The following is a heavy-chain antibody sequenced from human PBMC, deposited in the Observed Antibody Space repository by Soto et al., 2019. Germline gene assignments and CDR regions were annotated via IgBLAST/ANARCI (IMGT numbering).Heavy chain of an antibody. D-gene: IGHD4-17*01. J-gene: IGHJ4*02. CDR3: ARTMTTVTMFPWH. Sequence: EVQLVETGGGLVQPGGSLRLSCAASGFTFSTYWMHWVRQVPGKGPVWIARINGGGSSTSYADSVRNRFTISRDNANNTWHLQMNNLSAEDTAVYFCARTMTTVTMFPWHWDQGTVVTDFS. V-gene: IGHV3-74*01. CDR1: GFTFSTYW. CDR2: INGGGSST.